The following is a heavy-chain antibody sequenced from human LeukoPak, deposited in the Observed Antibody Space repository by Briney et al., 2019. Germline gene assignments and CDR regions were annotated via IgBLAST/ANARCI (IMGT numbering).Heavy chain of an antibody. Sequence: GGSLRLSCVGSGFTFRRYWMTWVRQAPGKKPEWVANIKEDGSEKYYDDSVRGRFTISRDNAKNTLYLDMNSLRAEDTAVFYCATDQDHGYFRQWGQGTLVIVSS. CDR1: GFTFRRYW. V-gene: IGHV3-7*01. CDR2: IKEDGSEK. CDR3: ATDQDHGYFRQ. J-gene: IGHJ1*01. D-gene: IGHD3-22*01.